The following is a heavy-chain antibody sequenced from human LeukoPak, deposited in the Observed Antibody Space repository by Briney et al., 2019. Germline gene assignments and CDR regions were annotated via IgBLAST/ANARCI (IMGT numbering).Heavy chain of an antibody. CDR3: ARDLATRQRTGLYDS. D-gene: IGHD3-16*02. Sequence: GGSLRLSCAASGISVSSNYMSWVRQAPGKGLQWVSVIYVDGSTYYADSVKGRITISRDNSRNTLYLQMNSLRAEDTAVYYCARDLATRQRTGLYDSWGQGTMVTVSS. J-gene: IGHJ3*01. V-gene: IGHV3-66*01. CDR2: IYVDGST. CDR1: GISVSSNY.